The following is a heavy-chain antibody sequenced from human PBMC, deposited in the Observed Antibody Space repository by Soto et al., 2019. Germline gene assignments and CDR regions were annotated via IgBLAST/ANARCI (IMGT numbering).Heavy chain of an antibody. D-gene: IGHD3-10*01. J-gene: IGHJ4*02. CDR2: ISYDGSNK. Sequence: QVQLVESGGGVVQPGRSLRLSCAASGFTFSSYGMHWVRQAPGKGLEWVAVISYDGSNKYYADSVKGRFTISRDNSKNTLYLQMNSLRTEDTAVYYCAKDSRRGVNGRGPFDYWGQGTLVTVSS. CDR1: GFTFSSYG. V-gene: IGHV3-30*18. CDR3: AKDSRRGVNGRGPFDY.